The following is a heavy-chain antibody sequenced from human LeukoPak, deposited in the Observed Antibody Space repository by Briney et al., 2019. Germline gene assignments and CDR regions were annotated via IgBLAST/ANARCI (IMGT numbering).Heavy chain of an antibody. D-gene: IGHD3-10*01. CDR1: GGTFSSYA. Sequence: SVKVSCKASGGTFSSYAISWVRQAPGQGLEWMGRIIPILGIANYAQKLQGRVTMTTDTSTSTAYMELRSLRSDDTAVYYCARVRYGSGSYYLDPWGQGTLVTVSS. CDR3: ARVRYGSGSYYLDP. J-gene: IGHJ5*02. CDR2: IIPILGIA. V-gene: IGHV1-69*04.